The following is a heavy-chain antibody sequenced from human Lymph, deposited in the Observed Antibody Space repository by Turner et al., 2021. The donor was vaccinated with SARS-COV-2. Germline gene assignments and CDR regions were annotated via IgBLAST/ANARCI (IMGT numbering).Heavy chain of an antibody. D-gene: IGHD2-15*01. V-gene: IGHV1-24*01. Sequence: QVQLVQSGAEVKKPGASVKFSCKVSGYTLTELSMHWVRQAPGKGLEWMGGFDPEDGEIIYAQKFQGRVTMTEDTSTDTAYMELSSLRSEDTAVYYCATVLCTGSSCYYYGMDVWGQGTTVTVSS. CDR2: FDPEDGEI. J-gene: IGHJ6*02. CDR1: GYTLTELS. CDR3: ATVLCTGSSCYYYGMDV.